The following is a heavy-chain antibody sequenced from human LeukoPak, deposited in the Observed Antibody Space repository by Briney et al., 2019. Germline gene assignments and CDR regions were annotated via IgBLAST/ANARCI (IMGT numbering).Heavy chain of an antibody. CDR1: GFSVSNNY. CDR2: IYSGAST. V-gene: IGHV3-66*01. CDR3: ARGGIYFGSGIYYPHFDY. J-gene: IGHJ4*02. D-gene: IGHD3-10*01. Sequence: GGSLRLSCAVSGFSVSNNYMSWVRQAPGKGLEWVSIIYSGASTYYADSVKDRFSISRDSSKNALYLQMKSLRAEDTAVYYCARGGIYFGSGIYYPHFDYWGPGSLVTVSS.